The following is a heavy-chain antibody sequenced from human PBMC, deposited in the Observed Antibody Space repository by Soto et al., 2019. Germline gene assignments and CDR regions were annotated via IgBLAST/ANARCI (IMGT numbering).Heavy chain of an antibody. CDR2: ISPYNGNT. CDR1: GYTFTGYA. D-gene: IGHD3-22*01. V-gene: IGHV1-18*01. Sequence: QVQLVQSGPEVKKPGASVTVSCKASGYTFTGYAISWVRQAPGQGLEWMGWISPYNGNTHYAQKFQGRIIVTTDPSTSTAYLKMRSLRSDDTAVYYCVRDPLIDGDFWGQGTLVTVSS. CDR3: VRDPLIDGDF. J-gene: IGHJ4*02.